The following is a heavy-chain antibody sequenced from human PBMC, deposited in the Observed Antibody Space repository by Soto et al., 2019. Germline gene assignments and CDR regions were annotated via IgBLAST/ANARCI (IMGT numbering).Heavy chain of an antibody. J-gene: IGHJ4*02. CDR1: GGSISSSS. Sequence: TLSLTCTVSGGSISSSSWNWIRQAPGKRLEWIGCIFYTGSTNYNPSLKSRVAISVDKSKNQFSLKLSSVTAADTAVYYCARDDSERPATYWGQGTLVTVSS. CDR2: IFYTGST. CDR3: ARDDSERPATY. D-gene: IGHD3-10*01. V-gene: IGHV4-59*12.